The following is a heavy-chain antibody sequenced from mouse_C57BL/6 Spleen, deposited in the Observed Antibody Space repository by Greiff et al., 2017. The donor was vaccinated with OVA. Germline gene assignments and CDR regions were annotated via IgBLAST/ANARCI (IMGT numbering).Heavy chain of an antibody. CDR3: VRDYYDSSYGEYFDV. CDR2: IRSKSSNYAS. V-gene: IGHV10-3*01. Sequence: EVKVVESGGGLVQPKGSLKLSCAASGFTFNTYAMHWVRQAPGKGMEWVARIRSKSSNYASYYADSVKDRFTISRDDSQNMLYLQMNNLKTEDTAVYYGVRDYYDSSYGEYFDVWGTGTTVTVSS. D-gene: IGHD1-1*01. J-gene: IGHJ1*03. CDR1: GFTFNTYA.